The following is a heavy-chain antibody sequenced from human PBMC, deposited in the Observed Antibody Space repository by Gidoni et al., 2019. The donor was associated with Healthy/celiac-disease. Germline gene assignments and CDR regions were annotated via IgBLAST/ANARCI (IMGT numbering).Heavy chain of an antibody. Sequence: EVQLLESGGGLVQPGGSLRRSCAASGSTFGSYAMSWVGQAPGKGVGWVSAISGSGGSTYYADSVKGRFTISRDNSKNTLYLQMNSLRAEDTAVYYCAKSGLKAAAGYFDYWGQGTLVTVSS. CDR2: ISGSGGST. V-gene: IGHV3-23*01. CDR3: AKSGLKAAAGYFDY. D-gene: IGHD6-13*01. J-gene: IGHJ4*02. CDR1: GSTFGSYA.